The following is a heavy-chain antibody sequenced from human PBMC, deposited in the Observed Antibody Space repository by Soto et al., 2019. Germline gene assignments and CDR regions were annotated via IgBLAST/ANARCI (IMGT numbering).Heavy chain of an antibody. CDR2: VSPSGTT. J-gene: IGHJ6*02. Sequence: QVQLQESGPGLVKPSQTLSLTCTVSGDSISGGYYWSWIRQHPGKGLEWIGYVSPSGTTYYNPSPNXXVSLSRDTSKNQFSLEVTSVTAADTAVYHCARDRGGYGIDVWGQGTTVTVSS. V-gene: IGHV4-31*03. CDR1: GDSISGGYY. CDR3: ARDRGGYGIDV.